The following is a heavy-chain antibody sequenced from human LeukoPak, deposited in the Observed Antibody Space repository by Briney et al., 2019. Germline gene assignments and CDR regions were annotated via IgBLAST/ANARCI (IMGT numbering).Heavy chain of an antibody. V-gene: IGHV1-18*01. CDR1: GYTFTSFG. CDR2: ITTYDGYT. D-gene: IGHD1-26*01. J-gene: IGHJ4*02. CDR3: ARLSGSYYIFDY. Sequence: ASVKVSCKASGYTFTSFGISWVRQAPGQGLEWMGWITTYDGYTNYAQKFQGRVTMTTDTSTSTAYMELRSLRSDDAAVYYCARLSGSYYIFDYWGQGTLVTVSS.